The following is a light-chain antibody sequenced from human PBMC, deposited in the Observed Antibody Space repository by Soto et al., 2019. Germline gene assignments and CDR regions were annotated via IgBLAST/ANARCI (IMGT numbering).Light chain of an antibody. CDR3: QEFYDTPPT. J-gene: IGKJ3*01. V-gene: IGKV4-1*01. CDR2: WAS. CDR1: RSIFYNGNTKNF. Sequence: IEMTQSPDSLVLCLGDRATINCKSIRSIFYNGNTKNFLAWYQQKPGQARKLLIYWASTRESGVPDRFTGSESGTDFTLTISSLQPEELAVYYCQEFYDTPPTVGDGIKVGIK.